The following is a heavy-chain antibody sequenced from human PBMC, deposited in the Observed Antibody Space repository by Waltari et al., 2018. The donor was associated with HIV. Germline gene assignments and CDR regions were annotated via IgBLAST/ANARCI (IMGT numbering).Heavy chain of an antibody. J-gene: IGHJ5*02. D-gene: IGHD6-13*01. CDR2: IFSNDDN. V-gene: IGHV2-26*01. CDR1: GFSLSNARMG. Sequence: QVTLKESGPVLVKPTETLTLTCTVSGFSLSNARMGVSWIRQPPGKALEWLAHIFSNDDNSYSTSLKGRPTISKDPSKGQVVLTRTNMDPVDTATYYCARRPEVSGGRHIPGRAAAGTEVWFDPWGQGTLVTVSS. CDR3: ARRPEVSGGRHIPGRAAAGTEVWFDP.